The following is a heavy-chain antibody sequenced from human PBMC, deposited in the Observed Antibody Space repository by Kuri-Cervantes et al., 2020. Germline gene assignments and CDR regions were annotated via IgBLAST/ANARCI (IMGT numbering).Heavy chain of an antibody. CDR1: GYTFTGYY. CDR3: ARVPAAKVWTVGDYYGMDV. CDR2: INPNSGGT. Sequence: ASVKVSCKASGYTFTGYYMHWVRQAPGQGLEWMGWINPNSGGTNYAQKFQGRVTMTRDTSISTAYMELSRLSSDDTAVYYCARVPAAKVWTVGDYYGMDVWGQGTTVTVSS. J-gene: IGHJ6*02. V-gene: IGHV1-2*02. D-gene: IGHD2-2*01.